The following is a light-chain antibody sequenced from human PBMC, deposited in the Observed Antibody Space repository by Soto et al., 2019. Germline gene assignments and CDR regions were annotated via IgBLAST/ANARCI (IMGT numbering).Light chain of an antibody. CDR2: DVS. CDR3: SSYTSSNTL. Sequence: QSVLTQPASVSGSPGQSITISCTGTSGDVGGYNYVCWYQQHPGKAPKLMIYDVSNRPSGVSNRFSGSKSGNTASLTISGLQAEDEADYDCSSYTSSNTLFGTGTKVTVL. J-gene: IGLJ1*01. V-gene: IGLV2-14*01. CDR1: SGDVGGYNY.